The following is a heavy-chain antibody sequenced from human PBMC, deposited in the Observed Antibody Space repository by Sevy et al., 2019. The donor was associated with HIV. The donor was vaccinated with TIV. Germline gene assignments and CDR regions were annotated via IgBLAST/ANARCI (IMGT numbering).Heavy chain of an antibody. CDR2: ISYDGRNK. J-gene: IGHJ4*02. V-gene: IGHV3-30*18. CDR1: GFTFSSYG. Sequence: GGSLRLSCAASGFTFSSYGMHWVRQAPGKGLEWVAVISYDGRNKYYADSVKGRFTISRDNSKNTLYLQMNSLRAEDTAVYYCAKIPTSAAGTALFDYWGQGTLVTVSS. CDR3: AKIPTSAAGTALFDY. D-gene: IGHD6-13*01.